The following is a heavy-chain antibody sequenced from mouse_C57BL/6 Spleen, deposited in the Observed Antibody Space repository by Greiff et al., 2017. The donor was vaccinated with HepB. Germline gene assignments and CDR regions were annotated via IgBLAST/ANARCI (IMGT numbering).Heavy chain of an antibody. V-gene: IGHV3-6*01. Sequence: DVKLQESGPGLVKPSQSLSLTCSVTGYSITSGYYWNWIRQFPGNKLEWMGYISYDGSNNYNPSLKNRISITRDTSKNQFFLKLNSVTTEDTATYYCASSLYDGYFDYWGQGTTLTVSS. D-gene: IGHD2-3*01. CDR1: GYSITSGYY. CDR3: ASSLYDGYFDY. CDR2: ISYDGSN. J-gene: IGHJ2*01.